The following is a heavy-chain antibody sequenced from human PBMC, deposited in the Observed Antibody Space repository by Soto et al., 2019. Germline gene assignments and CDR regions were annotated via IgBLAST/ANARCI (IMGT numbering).Heavy chain of an antibody. V-gene: IGHV3-23*01. CDR2: ISGSGGST. CDR3: AKDFEAYNWSLGSDY. J-gene: IGHJ4*02. D-gene: IGHD1-20*01. CDR1: EFTFSSYA. Sequence: GGSLRLSCAASEFTFSSYAMSWVRQAPGKGLEWVSAISGSGGSTYYADSVKGRFTISRDNSKNTLYLQMNSLRAEDTAVYYCAKDFEAYNWSLGSDYWGQGTLVTVSS.